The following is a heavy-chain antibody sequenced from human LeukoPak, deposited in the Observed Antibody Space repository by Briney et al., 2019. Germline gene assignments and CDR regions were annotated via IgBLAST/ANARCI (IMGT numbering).Heavy chain of an antibody. J-gene: IGHJ6*03. V-gene: IGHV1-69*01. D-gene: IGHD2-21*01. CDR2: IIPIFGTA. CDR3: ARVYCGGDCPRRKNYYYMDV. Sequence: KISCMGSGSSFTSYWIGWVRQAPGQGLEWMGGIIPIFGTANYAQRFQGRVTITADESTSTAYMELSSLRSEDTAVYYCARVYCGGDCPRRKNYYYMDVWGKGTTVTVSS. CDR1: GSSFTSYW.